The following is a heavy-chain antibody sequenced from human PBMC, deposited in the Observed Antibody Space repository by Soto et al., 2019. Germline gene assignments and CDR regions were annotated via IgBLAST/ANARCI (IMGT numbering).Heavy chain of an antibody. D-gene: IGHD2-2*01. CDR3: ARALPGMPGDDY. Sequence: SETLSLTCTVSGDSISFYYWSWIRQPPGRRLEWIGYIYYSGSTSYNPSLKSRVTISIDTSKSQFSLKLTSVSAADTAVYYCARALPGMPGDDYWGQGTLVTVSS. CDR1: GDSISFYY. CDR2: IYYSGST. V-gene: IGHV4-59*01. J-gene: IGHJ4*02.